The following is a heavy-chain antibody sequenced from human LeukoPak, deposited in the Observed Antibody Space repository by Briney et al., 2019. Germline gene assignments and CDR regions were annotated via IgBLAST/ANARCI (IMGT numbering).Heavy chain of an antibody. CDR3: ARVKTIYYSSGYYPT. J-gene: IGHJ5*02. CDR1: GYTFTGYY. CDR2: INPNSGGA. Sequence: ASVKVSCKASGYTFTGYYMHWVRQAPGQWLEWMGRINPNSGGANYAQKFQGRVTMTRDTSISTAYMELSRLRSDDTAVYYCARVKTIYYSSGYYPTWGQGTLVTVSS. V-gene: IGHV1-2*06. D-gene: IGHD3-22*01.